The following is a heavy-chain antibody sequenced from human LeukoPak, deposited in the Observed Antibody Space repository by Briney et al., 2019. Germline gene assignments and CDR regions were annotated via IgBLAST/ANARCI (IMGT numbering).Heavy chain of an antibody. V-gene: IGHV3-73*01. CDR2: IRSKANSYAT. CDR3: VVVPAAMRGWGYFDY. CDR1: GFTFSSYA. Sequence: GGSLRLSCAASGFTFSSYAMSWVRQASGKGLEWVGRIRSKANSYATAYAASVKGRFTISRDDSKNTAYLQMNSLKTEDTAVYYCVVVPAAMRGWGYFDYWGQGTLVTVSS. J-gene: IGHJ4*02. D-gene: IGHD2-2*01.